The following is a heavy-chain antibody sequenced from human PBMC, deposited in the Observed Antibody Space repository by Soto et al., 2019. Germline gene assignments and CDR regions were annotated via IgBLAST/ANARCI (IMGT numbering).Heavy chain of an antibody. D-gene: IGHD5-12*01. CDR1: GGSISYSY. Sequence: QVQLQESGPGLVKPSETLSLTCTVSGGSISYSYWSWIRQSPGEGLEWIGYIHNNGESNYNPSLKSRVTMSLHTSKNQVSLNLTSVTAADTAVYYCARQPPATAAFYIWGQGTMVTVSS. V-gene: IGHV4-59*08. CDR3: ARQPPATAAFYI. CDR2: IHNNGES. J-gene: IGHJ3*02.